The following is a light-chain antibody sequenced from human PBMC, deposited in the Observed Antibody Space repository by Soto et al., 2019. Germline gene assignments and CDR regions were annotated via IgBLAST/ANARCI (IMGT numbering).Light chain of an antibody. J-gene: IGKJ2*01. V-gene: IGKV3-20*01. CDR2: GAY. CDR1: QSVTSNY. Sequence: EIVLTQSPGTLSLSPGERATLSCRASQSVTSNYLAWYHHKPGQAPRLLIYGAYTRDTGIPVRFSGSGSGTDFTLTITRLEPADFAVYYCQQYCSSPRTFGQGTKLEI. CDR3: QQYCSSPRT.